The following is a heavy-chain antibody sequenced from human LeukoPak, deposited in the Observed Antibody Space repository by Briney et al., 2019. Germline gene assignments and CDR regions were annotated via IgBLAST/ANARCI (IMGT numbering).Heavy chain of an antibody. CDR3: ARESASPGMNWFDP. J-gene: IGHJ5*02. Sequence: PSETLSLTCTVSGGSISSYYWSWIRQPPGKGLEWIGEINHSGSTNYNPSLKSRVTISVDTSKNQFSLKLRSVTAADTAIYYCARESASPGMNWFDPWGQGTLVTVSS. V-gene: IGHV4-34*01. CDR2: INHSGST. CDR1: GGSISSYY.